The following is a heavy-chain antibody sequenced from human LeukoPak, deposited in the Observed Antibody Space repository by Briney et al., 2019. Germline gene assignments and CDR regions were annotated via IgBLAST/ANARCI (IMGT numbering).Heavy chain of an antibody. D-gene: IGHD3-3*01. CDR1: GYTFTSYD. CDR2: MNPNSGDT. V-gene: IGHV1-8*01. CDR3: ARSDSRDDFWSAYYTGIDWFDP. J-gene: IGHJ5*02. Sequence: ASVKVSCKASGYTFTSYDINWVRQASGQGLEWMGWMNPNSGDTGYAQKFQGRVTMTRNTSISTAYMELSSLRSEDTAVYYCARSDSRDDFWSAYYTGIDWFDPWGQGTLVTVSS.